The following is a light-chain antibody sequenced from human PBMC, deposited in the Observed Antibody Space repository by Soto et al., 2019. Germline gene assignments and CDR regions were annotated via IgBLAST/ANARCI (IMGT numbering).Light chain of an antibody. CDR3: SSYTIRNSWV. J-gene: IGLJ3*02. V-gene: IGLV2-14*03. CDR1: STDVGGYNG. Sequence: QSALTQPASVTGSPGQSVTISCTGTSTDVGGYNGVSCYQQYAATAHKLMNSDVTNRPSGVSYRFSSTTAGNTASLTISGHHPEDEADYYCSSYTIRNSWVFGGGTKLTVL. CDR2: DVT.